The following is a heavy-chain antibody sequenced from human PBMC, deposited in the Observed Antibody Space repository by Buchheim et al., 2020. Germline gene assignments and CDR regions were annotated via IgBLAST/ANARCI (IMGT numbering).Heavy chain of an antibody. CDR2: ISGSGDTT. D-gene: IGHD3-22*01. CDR3: ARDRGSGYTWDGMDV. J-gene: IGHJ6*02. CDR1: GFTFSSYA. Sequence: EVQLLESGGGLVQPGGSMRLSCAASGFTFSSYAMSWVRQAPGKGLEWVSSISGSGDTTYYADSVKGRFTISRDNSKNTLYLQMNSLRAEDTAVYYCARDRGSGYTWDGMDVWGQGTT. V-gene: IGHV3-23*01.